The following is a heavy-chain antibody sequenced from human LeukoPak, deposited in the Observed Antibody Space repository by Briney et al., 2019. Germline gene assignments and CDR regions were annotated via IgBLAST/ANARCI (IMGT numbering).Heavy chain of an antibody. J-gene: IGHJ4*02. V-gene: IGHV4-4*07. Sequence: SETLSLTCTVSGGSISNYYWNWIRQPAGKGLEWIGRIYTSGSTNYNPSLKSRLTMSLDTSKNQFSLWLSSVTAADTAVYYCARASDDFGDYGFDYWGQGTLVTVSS. CDR3: ARASDDFGDYGFDY. CDR2: IYTSGST. D-gene: IGHD4-17*01. CDR1: GGSISNYY.